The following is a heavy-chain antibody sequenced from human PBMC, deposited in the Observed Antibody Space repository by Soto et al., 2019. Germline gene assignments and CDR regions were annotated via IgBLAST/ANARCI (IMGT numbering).Heavy chain of an antibody. CDR1: GFTFSSYG. CDR3: ARDTAYYYDSSGYYLGYAFDI. D-gene: IGHD3-22*01. J-gene: IGHJ3*02. V-gene: IGHV3-30*03. CDR2: ISYDGSNK. Sequence: GGSLRLSCAASGFTFSSYGMHWVRQAPGKGLEWVAVISYDGSNKYYADSVKGRFTISRDNSKNTLYLQMNSLRAEDTAVYYCARDTAYYYDSSGYYLGYAFDIWGQGT.